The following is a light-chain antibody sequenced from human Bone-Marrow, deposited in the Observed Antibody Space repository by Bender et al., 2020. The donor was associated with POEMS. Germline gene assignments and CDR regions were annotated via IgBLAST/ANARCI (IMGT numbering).Light chain of an antibody. V-gene: IGLV3-21*02. CDR3: QAWDSSTV. CDR1: NIGSKS. Sequence: SYVLTQPPSVSVAPGQTASITCGGNNIGSKSVHWYHQKPRQAPVLVIYDDSDRPSGIPERFSGYNSGNTATLTISGTQAMDEADYYCQAWDSSTVFGGGTKLTVL. CDR2: DDS. J-gene: IGLJ2*01.